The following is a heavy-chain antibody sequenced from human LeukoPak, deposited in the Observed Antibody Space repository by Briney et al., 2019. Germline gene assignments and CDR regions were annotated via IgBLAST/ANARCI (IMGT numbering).Heavy chain of an antibody. CDR2: IYPGDSDT. CDR1: GYSFTSYW. J-gene: IGHJ4*02. CDR3: ARMGIAAAELDLPLAGY. Sequence: GESLKISCKGSGYSFTSYWIGWVRQMPGKGLEWMGIIYPGDSDTRYSPSFQGQVTISADKSISTAYLQWSSLKASDTAMYYCARMGIAAAELDLPLAGYWGQGTLVTVSS. V-gene: IGHV5-51*01. D-gene: IGHD6-13*01.